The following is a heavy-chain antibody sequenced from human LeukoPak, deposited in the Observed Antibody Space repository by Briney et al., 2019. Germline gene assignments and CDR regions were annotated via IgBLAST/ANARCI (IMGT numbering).Heavy chain of an antibody. J-gene: IGHJ6*03. CDR3: ARAPGYSSSWYVYYYYYYMDV. CDR1: GYTFTSYD. Sequence: ASVKVSCKASGYTFTSYDINWVRQATGQGLEWMGWMNPNSGNTGYAQKFQARVTMTRNTSISTAYMELSSLRSEDTAVYYCARAPGYSSSWYVYYYYYYMDVWGKGTTVTVSS. D-gene: IGHD6-13*01. CDR2: MNPNSGNT. V-gene: IGHV1-8*01.